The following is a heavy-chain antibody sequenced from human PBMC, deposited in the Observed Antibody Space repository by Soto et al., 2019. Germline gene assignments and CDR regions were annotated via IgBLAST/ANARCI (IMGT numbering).Heavy chain of an antibody. CDR2: IYFSGSI. CDR1: GGSISIRGYY. V-gene: IGHV4-39*02. D-gene: IGHD3-10*01. J-gene: IGHJ5*02. Sequence: PSETLFLTCTVSGGSISIRGYYCALIRQPPGKGLEWIGSIYFSGSIYDSPSLKSRITISVDTAKNQFSLKLNSVTAADTAVYFCARERGYYGSGSYYSEDWFDPCGQGTLVTV. CDR3: ARERGYYGSGSYYSEDWFDP.